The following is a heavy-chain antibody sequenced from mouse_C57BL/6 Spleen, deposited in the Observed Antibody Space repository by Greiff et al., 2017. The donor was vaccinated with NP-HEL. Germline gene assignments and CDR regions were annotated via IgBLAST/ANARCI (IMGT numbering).Heavy chain of an antibody. J-gene: IGHJ3*01. Sequence: EVMLVESGEGLVKPGGSLKLSCAASGFTFSSYAMSWVRQTPEKRLEWVAYISSGGDYIYYADTVKGRFTISRDNARNTLYLQMSSLKSEDTAMYYCTRGGSSYDWFAYWGQGTLVTVSA. CDR1: GFTFSSYA. D-gene: IGHD1-1*01. CDR3: TRGGSSYDWFAY. V-gene: IGHV5-9-1*02. CDR2: ISSGGDYI.